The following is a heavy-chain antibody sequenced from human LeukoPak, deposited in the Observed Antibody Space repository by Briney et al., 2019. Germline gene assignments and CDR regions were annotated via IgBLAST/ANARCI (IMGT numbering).Heavy chain of an antibody. V-gene: IGHV3-53*01. D-gene: IGHD6-13*01. CDR2: LYRGGTS. CDR3: AGGTPNIAAAVDP. Sequence: ETLSLTCTVSGGSISSGDYYWSWVRQAPGKGLEWVSVLYRGGTSYYTDSVKGRFTISRDNSKNTLFLQMNSLRVEDTAVYYCAGGTPNIAAAVDPWGQGTLVTVSS. J-gene: IGHJ5*02. CDR1: GGSISSGDYY.